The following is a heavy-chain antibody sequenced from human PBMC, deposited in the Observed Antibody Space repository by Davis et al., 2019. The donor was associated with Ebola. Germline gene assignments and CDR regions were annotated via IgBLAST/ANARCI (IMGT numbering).Heavy chain of an antibody. V-gene: IGHV3-23*01. J-gene: IGHJ4*02. CDR2: VTSTGYST. CDR3: AKGERDIVVVVVALDY. Sequence: GESLKISCAASGFTFSSYAMSWVRQAPGKGLEWVSVVTSTGYSTYYADSVKGRFTISRDNSKNTLYLQMNSLRAEDTAVYYCAKGERDIVVVVVALDYWGQGTLVTVS. CDR1: GFTFSSYA. D-gene: IGHD2-15*01.